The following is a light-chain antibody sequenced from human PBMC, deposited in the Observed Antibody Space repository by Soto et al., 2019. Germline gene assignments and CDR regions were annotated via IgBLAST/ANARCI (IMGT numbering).Light chain of an antibody. CDR2: EVT. CDR1: SSDVVGYNY. CDR3: ILYSAGHEFSVE. Sequence: QSALTQPPSASVSPGQSVTISCTGTSSDVVGYNYVSWYQQYPGRAPKLMIYEVTKQPSGVPDRFSGSKCGYTASLTVSGLQADDEADYYCILYSAGHEFSVEFGGGTKLHVL. V-gene: IGLV2-8*01. J-gene: IGLJ3*02.